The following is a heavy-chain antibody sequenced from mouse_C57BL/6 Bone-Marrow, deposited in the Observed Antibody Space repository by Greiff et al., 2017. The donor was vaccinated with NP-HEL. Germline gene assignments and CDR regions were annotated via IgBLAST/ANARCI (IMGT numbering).Heavy chain of an antibody. CDR1: GFTFSSYA. Sequence: DVKLVESGGGLVKPGGSLKLSCAASGFTFSSYAMSWVRQTPEKRLEWVATISDGGSYTYYPDNVKGRFTISRDNAKNNLYLQMSHLKSEDTAMYYCAREEITTDYYAMDDWGQGTSVTVSS. V-gene: IGHV5-4*01. CDR3: AREEITTDYYAMDD. D-gene: IGHD2-4*01. J-gene: IGHJ4*01. CDR2: ISDGGSYT.